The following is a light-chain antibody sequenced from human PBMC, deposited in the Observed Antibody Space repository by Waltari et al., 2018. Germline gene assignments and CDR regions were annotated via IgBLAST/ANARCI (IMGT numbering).Light chain of an antibody. Sequence: QSVLTQPTSVSVAPAQRVTISRTGSRSNIGAGSDTHWYQQLPGKAPRRLIHGVNTRPLGVPDRFFGSQSGTSASLAITGLQAEDEGDYYCQSYDTSLSVVFGGGTKLTVL. CDR1: RSNIGAGSD. CDR3: QSYDTSLSVV. CDR2: GVN. J-gene: IGLJ2*01. V-gene: IGLV1-40*01.